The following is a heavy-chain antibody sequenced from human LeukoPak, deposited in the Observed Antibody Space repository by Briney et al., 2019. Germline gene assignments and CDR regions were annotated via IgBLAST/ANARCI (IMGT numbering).Heavy chain of an antibody. CDR3: ARSLDYGDYAWFDP. Sequence: GGSLRLSCAASGFTFSSYWMSWVRQAPGKGLEWVASIKQDGSEKYYVDSVKGRFTISRDNAKNSLYLQMNSLRAEDTAVYYCARSLDYGDYAWFDPWGQGTLVTVSS. CDR2: IKQDGSEK. CDR1: GFTFSSYW. D-gene: IGHD4-17*01. J-gene: IGHJ5*02. V-gene: IGHV3-7*01.